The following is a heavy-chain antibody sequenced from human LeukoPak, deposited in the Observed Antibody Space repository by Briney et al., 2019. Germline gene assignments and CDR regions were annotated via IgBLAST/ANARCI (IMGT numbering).Heavy chain of an antibody. CDR2: ISSGGTTI. D-gene: IGHD3-10*01. Sequence: GGSLRLSCAASGFTISDYSMSWIRQAPGKGLEWVSHISSGGTTIYYADSVKGRFTISSDNAKNSLDLQMNSLKTEDTAVYYCTRLASYSSGSYFIGMEWGQGTLVTVSS. J-gene: IGHJ4*02. V-gene: IGHV3-11*01. CDR1: GFTISDYS. CDR3: TRLASYSSGSYFIGME.